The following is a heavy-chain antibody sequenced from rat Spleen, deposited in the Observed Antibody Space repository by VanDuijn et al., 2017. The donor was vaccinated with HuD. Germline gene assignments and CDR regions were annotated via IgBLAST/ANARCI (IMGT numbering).Heavy chain of an antibody. V-gene: IGHV5-27*01. D-gene: IGHD1-12*01. CDR1: GFTFSNYY. J-gene: IGHJ1*01. Sequence: EVQLVESGGGLVQPGRSLKLSCAASGFTFSNYYMAWVRQAPTKGLEWVAYISTGGGSTYYRDSGKGRFTISRDNAKSTLYLQMDSLRSEDTATYYCTTARNVPSYWYFDFWGPGTMVTVSS. CDR2: ISTGGGST. CDR3: TTARNVPSYWYFDF.